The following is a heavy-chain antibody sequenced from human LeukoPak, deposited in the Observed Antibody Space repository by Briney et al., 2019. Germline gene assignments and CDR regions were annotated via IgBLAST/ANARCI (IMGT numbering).Heavy chain of an antibody. CDR3: AIGGVGAREGTFDY. CDR2: IIPIFDTS. D-gene: IGHD1-26*01. J-gene: IGHJ4*02. Sequence: SVKVSCKASGYTFTSYAMNWVRQAPGQGLEWMGGIIPIFDTSNYAQKFQGRVTITTDESTSTAYMELRSLRSDDTAVYYCAIGGVGAREGTFDYWGQGTLVTVSS. CDR1: GYTFTSYA. V-gene: IGHV1-69*05.